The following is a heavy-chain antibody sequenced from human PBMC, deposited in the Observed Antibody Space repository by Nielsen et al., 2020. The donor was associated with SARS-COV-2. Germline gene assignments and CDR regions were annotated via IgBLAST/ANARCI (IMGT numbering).Heavy chain of an antibody. CDR1: GFTFSSYW. CDR3: ARDILGWELLQGNWFDP. CDR2: INSEGSST. D-gene: IGHD1-26*01. J-gene: IGHJ5*02. V-gene: IGHV3-74*01. Sequence: GESLKISCAASGFTFSSYWMHWVRQAPGKGLVWVSRINSEGSSTSYADSVKGRFTISRDNAKNTLYLQMNSLRAEDTAVYYCARDILGWELLQGNWFDPWGQGTLVTVSS.